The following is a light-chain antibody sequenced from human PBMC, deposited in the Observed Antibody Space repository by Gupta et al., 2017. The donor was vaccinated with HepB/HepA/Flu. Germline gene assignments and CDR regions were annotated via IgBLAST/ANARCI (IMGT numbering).Light chain of an antibody. Sequence: QAALTQPASVSGSPGQSITISCTAGTSGVGGYNLVSWFQQYPGKAPKLIMYEVNKRPSGVSNRFSGSKSGNTASLTXSXLQTEDXADYYCCAYAGSFTHVFGTGTKVIVL. V-gene: IGLV2-23*02. J-gene: IGLJ1*01. CDR1: TSGVGGYNL. CDR3: CAYAGSFTHV. CDR2: EVN.